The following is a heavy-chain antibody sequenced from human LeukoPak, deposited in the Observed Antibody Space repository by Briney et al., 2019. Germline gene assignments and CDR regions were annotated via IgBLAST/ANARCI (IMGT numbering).Heavy chain of an antibody. D-gene: IGHD3-22*01. CDR2: IYYSGST. CDR3: AGSSYYYDSGGYYFEY. J-gene: IGHJ4*02. V-gene: IGHV4-31*03. CDR1: GGSISSGGYY. Sequence: PSETLSLTCTVSGGSISSGGYYWSWIRQHPGKGLEWIGYIYYSGSTYYTPSLKIRVTISVDTSKNQFSLKLSSVTAADTAVYYCAGSSYYYDSGGYYFEYWGQGTLVTVSS.